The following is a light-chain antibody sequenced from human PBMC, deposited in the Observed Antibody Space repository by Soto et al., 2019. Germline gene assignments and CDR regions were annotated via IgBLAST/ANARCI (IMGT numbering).Light chain of an antibody. Sequence: VLTQPPSVSAAPGQRVTISCTGSSSNIGAGFEVHWYQQLPGTAPKLLIYGNSNRPSGVPDRFSGSKSGTSASLTVPGLQAADEADYFCKSYAGSNTYVFGSGTKSPS. CDR3: KSYAGSNTYV. J-gene: IGLJ1*01. CDR1: SSNIGAGFE. CDR2: GNS. V-gene: IGLV1-40*01.